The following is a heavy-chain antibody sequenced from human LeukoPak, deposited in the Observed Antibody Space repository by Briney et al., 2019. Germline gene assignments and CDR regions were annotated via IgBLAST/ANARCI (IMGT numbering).Heavy chain of an antibody. CDR2: ISGGGGST. J-gene: IGHJ4*02. CDR3: AKSSGYSYGSGYYFDY. V-gene: IGHV3-23*01. CDR1: GFTFSSYA. Sequence: PGGSLRLSCAASGFTFSSYAMSWVRQAPGKGLERVSVISGGGGSTYYADSVKGRFTISRDNSKNTLYPQMNSLRAEDTAVYYCAKSSGYSYGSGYYFDYWGQGTLVTVSS. D-gene: IGHD5-18*01.